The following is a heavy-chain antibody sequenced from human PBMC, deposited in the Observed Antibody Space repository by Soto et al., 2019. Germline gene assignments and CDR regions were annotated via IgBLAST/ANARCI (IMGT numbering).Heavy chain of an antibody. D-gene: IGHD1-26*01. Sequence: QVQLVESGGGVVQPGRSLRLSCAASGFTFSSYGMHWVRQAPGKGLEWVAVISYDGSNKYYADSVKGRFTISRDNSKHTLYLQRNSLRAEDTAVYYCASHTPTTYWGQGTRVTVSS. CDR2: ISYDGSNK. CDR1: GFTFSSYG. V-gene: IGHV3-30*03. J-gene: IGHJ4*02. CDR3: ASHTPTTY.